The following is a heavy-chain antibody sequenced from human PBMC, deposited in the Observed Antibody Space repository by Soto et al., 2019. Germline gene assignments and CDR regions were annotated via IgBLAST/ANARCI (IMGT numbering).Heavy chain of an antibody. Sequence: PGGSLRLSCAASGFTFSSYSMNWVRQAPGKGLAWLSSISGSSSAIFYSDSVKGRFTVSRGNAKNSLYLQMNSLRDDDTGVYYCARDVGGWFYYGGLGTLVTVSS. D-gene: IGHD6-19*01. CDR2: ISGSSSAI. CDR1: GFTFSSYS. CDR3: ARDVGGWFYY. J-gene: IGHJ4*02. V-gene: IGHV3-48*02.